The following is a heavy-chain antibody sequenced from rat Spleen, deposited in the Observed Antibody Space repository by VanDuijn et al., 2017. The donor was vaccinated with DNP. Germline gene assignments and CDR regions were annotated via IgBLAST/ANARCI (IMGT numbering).Heavy chain of an antibody. CDR1: GFTFSDYY. CDR3: ARQGYTTAPFDY. CDR2: ISYDGGST. Sequence: EVQLVESGGDPVQPGRSLKLSCAASGFTFSDYYMAWVRQAPTKGLEWVAYISYDGGSTYYGDSVKGRFTISRDNAKSTLYLQMNSLRSEDMATYYCARQGYTTAPFDYWGQGVMVTVSS. J-gene: IGHJ2*01. V-gene: IGHV5-22*01. D-gene: IGHD1-6*01.